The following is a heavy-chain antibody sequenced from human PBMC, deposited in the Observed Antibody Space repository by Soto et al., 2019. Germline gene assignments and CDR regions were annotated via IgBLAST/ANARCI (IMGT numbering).Heavy chain of an antibody. CDR1: GGSISSYY. CDR3: ARANGDYFRDYYYYMDV. V-gene: IGHV4-59*01. D-gene: IGHD4-17*01. CDR2: IYYSGST. Sequence: SETLSLTCTVSGGSISSYYWSWIRQPPGKGLEWIGYIYYSGSTNYNPSLKSRVTISVDTSKNQFSLKLSSVTAADTAVYYCARANGDYFRDYYYYMDVWGKGTTVTVSS. J-gene: IGHJ6*03.